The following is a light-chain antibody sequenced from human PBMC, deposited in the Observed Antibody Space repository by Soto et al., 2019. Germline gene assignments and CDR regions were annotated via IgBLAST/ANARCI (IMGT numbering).Light chain of an antibody. CDR1: SSDFGGYKY. J-gene: IGLJ1*01. CDR3: CSYAGSNNYV. Sequence: QSALTQPPSASGSPGQSVTISCTGTSSDFGGYKYVSWFQQHPGKAPKLMICEVSKRPSGVPDRFSGSRSGNTASLTVSGLQAEDEADYYCCSYAGSNNYVFGTGTKVTVL. CDR2: EVS. V-gene: IGLV2-8*01.